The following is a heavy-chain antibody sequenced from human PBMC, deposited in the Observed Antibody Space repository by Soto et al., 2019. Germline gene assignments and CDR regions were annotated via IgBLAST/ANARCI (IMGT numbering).Heavy chain of an antibody. CDR1: GYTFTGYY. D-gene: IGHD6-25*01. CDR2: INPNSGGT. V-gene: IGHV1-2*04. J-gene: IGHJ1*01. Sequence: ASVKVSCKASGYTFTGYYMHWVRQAPGQGLEWMGWINPNSGGTNYAQKFQGWVTMTRDTSISTAYMELSRLRSDDTAVYYCTRAPYSSGPGNYFQHWGQGTVVTVSS. CDR3: TRAPYSSGPGNYFQH.